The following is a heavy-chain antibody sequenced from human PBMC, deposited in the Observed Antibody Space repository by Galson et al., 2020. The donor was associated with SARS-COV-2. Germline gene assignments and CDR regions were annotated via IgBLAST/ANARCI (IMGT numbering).Heavy chain of an antibody. Sequence: SETLSLTCTVSGGSISSSSYYWGWIRQPPGEGLEWIGSIYYSESNYYNPSLTSRGTMSVDTSKNQFSLKLTSVTAAGTAVYYCARQILTGYYAFYYFDYWGQGTLVTVSS. CDR2: IYYSESN. CDR3: ARQILTGYYAFYYFDY. V-gene: IGHV4-39*01. J-gene: IGHJ4*02. CDR1: GGSISSSSYY. D-gene: IGHD3-9*01.